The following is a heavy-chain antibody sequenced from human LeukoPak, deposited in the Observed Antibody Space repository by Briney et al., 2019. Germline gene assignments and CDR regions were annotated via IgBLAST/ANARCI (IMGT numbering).Heavy chain of an antibody. CDR2: IKQDGSEK. CDR1: GFTFSSYW. V-gene: IGHV3-7*01. J-gene: IGHJ6*04. CDR3: ARDLTYGFLNYYYYGMDV. D-gene: IGHD2-2*03. Sequence: GGSLRLSCAVSGFTFSSYWMSWVRQAPGKGLEWVANIKQDGSEKYLVDSVKGRFTISRDNAKNTLYLQMNSLRAEDTAVYYCARDLTYGFLNYYYYGMDVWGKGTTVTVSS.